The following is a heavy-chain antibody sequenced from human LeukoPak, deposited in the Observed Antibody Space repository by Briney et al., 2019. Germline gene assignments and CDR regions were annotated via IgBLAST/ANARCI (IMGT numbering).Heavy chain of an antibody. CDR2: IYYRGST. J-gene: IGHJ4*02. CDR3: ARHSYGYYFDY. Sequence: PSETLSLTCTVSGGSISSYYWSWIRQPPGKGLEWIGYIYYRGSTNYNPSLKSRVTISVDTSKNQFSLKLSSVTAADTAVYYCARHSYGYYFDYWGQGTLVTVSS. V-gene: IGHV4-59*08. CDR1: GGSISSYY. D-gene: IGHD4-17*01.